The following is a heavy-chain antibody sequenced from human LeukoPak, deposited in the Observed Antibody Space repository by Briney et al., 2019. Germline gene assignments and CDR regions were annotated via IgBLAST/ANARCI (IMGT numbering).Heavy chain of an antibody. D-gene: IGHD1-1*01. CDR1: GYTFTSYG. Sequence: ASVKVSCKASGYTFTSYGISWVRQAPGQGLEWMGWISAYNGNTNYAQKLQGRVTMTTDTSTSTAYMELRSLRSDDTAVYHCARENWNDVGDYYYYMDVWGKGTTVTVSS. V-gene: IGHV1-18*01. J-gene: IGHJ6*03. CDR3: ARENWNDVGDYYYYMDV. CDR2: ISAYNGNT.